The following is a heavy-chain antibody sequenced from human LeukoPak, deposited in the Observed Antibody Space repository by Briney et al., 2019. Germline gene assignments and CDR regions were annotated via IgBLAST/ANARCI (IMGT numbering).Heavy chain of an antibody. CDR2: IYYSGST. CDR1: GGSISSYY. J-gene: IGHJ4*02. V-gene: IGHV4-59*01. D-gene: IGHD6-19*01. CDR3: ARAPLSLPGIAVAGTDYFDY. Sequence: SETLSLTCAVSGGSISSYYWSWIRQPPGKGLEWIGYIYYSGSTNYNPSLKSRVTISVDTSKNQFSLKLSSVTAADTAVYYCARAPLSLPGIAVAGTDYFDYWGQGTLVTVSS.